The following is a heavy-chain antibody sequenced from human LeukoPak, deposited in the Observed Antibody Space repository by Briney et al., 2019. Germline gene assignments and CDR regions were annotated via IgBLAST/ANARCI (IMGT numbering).Heavy chain of an antibody. V-gene: IGHV3-30-3*01. D-gene: IGHD6-19*01. CDR3: GRDMWYSSGWTLFDN. CDR2: ISYDGSNK. CDR1: GFTFSSYA. J-gene: IGHJ4*02. Sequence: GRSLRLSCAASGFTFSSYAMHWVRQAPGKGLEWVAVISYDGSNKYYANSVKGRFTIPRDNSKNTLYLQMNSLRAEDTAVYYCGRDMWYSSGWTLFDNWGPGKLVTVSS.